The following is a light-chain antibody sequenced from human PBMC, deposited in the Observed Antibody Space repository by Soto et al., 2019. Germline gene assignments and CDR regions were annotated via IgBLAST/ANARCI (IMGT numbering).Light chain of an antibody. CDR2: DAS. V-gene: IGKV3-11*01. J-gene: IGKJ5*01. CDR1: QSVSSY. CDR3: QQRSNWPPIT. Sequence: EIVLTQSPATLSLSPGERATLSCRASQSVSSYLAWYQQKPGQAPRLLIYDASNRATGIPARFSGSGSGTDFTLTIGSLEPEDFAFYYCQQRSNWPPITFGQGTRLEIK.